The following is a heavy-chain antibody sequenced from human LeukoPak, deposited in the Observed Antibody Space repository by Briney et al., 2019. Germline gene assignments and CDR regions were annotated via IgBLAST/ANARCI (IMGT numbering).Heavy chain of an antibody. V-gene: IGHV1-18*04. CDR1: GYTFTSYG. CDR2: ISACNGKT. D-gene: IGHD2-2*01. CDR3: ARAGVCSSTSCYADLYYYYYGMDV. Sequence: ASVKVSCKASGYTFTSYGISWVRQAPGQGLEWMGWISACNGKTNYAQKLQGRVTMTTDTSTSTAYMELRSLRSDDTAVYYCARAGVCSSTSCYADLYYYYYGMDVWGKGTTVTVSS. J-gene: IGHJ6*04.